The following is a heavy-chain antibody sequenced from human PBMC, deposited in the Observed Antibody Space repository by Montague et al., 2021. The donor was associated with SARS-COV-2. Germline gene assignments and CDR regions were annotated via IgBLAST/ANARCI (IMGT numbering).Heavy chain of an antibody. CDR2: TYYRSKWYN. V-gene: IGHV6-1*01. Sequence: AISGDSVSSNSAAWNWIRQSPSRGLEWLGRTYYRSKWYNDYAXXXKXXXTINPDTSKNQFSLQLNSVTAEDTAVYYCARELRRIIMIVDIRGFDYWGQGTLVTVSS. CDR3: ARELRRIIMIVDIRGFDY. J-gene: IGHJ4*02. CDR1: GDSVSSNSAA. D-gene: IGHD3-22*01.